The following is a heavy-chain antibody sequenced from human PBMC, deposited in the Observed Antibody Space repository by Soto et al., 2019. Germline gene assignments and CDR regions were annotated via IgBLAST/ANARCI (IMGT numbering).Heavy chain of an antibody. D-gene: IGHD3-22*01. CDR2: INAGNGNT. J-gene: IGHJ4*02. CDR3: AREIYDDYDSSGFDH. V-gene: IGHV1-3*01. Sequence: ASVKVSCKASGYTFTRYAMYWVRQAPGQRLEWMGWINAGNGNTKYSQKFQGRVTITRDTSASTAYMELSSLRSEDTAVYYCAREIYDDYDSSGFDHWGQGTLVTVSS. CDR1: GYTFTRYA.